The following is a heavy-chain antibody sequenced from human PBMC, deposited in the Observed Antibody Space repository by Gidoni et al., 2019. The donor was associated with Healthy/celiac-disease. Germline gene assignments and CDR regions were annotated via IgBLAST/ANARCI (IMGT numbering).Heavy chain of an antibody. D-gene: IGHD3-9*01. J-gene: IGHJ4*02. CDR3: ARDGNISAVPLDY. Sequence: QVQLVQSGAEVTKPGASVKVTCKASGHTFTGYYMHWVRQARGKGLEWKGWINPNSGGTNYAQKFQGRVTMTRDTSISTAYMELSRLRSDDTAVYYCARDGNISAVPLDYWGQGTLVTVSS. V-gene: IGHV1-2*02. CDR2: INPNSGGT. CDR1: GHTFTGYY.